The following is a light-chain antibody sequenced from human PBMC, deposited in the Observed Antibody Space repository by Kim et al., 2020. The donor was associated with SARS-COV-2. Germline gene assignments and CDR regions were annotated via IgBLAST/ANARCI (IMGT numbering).Light chain of an antibody. Sequence: DIQMTQSQSSLSASVGDRVTITCRASQEIRNDLGWYQKNPGRAPKRLIYGASSLQSGVPSRFSGSGSGTEFTLTISSVQPEDFATYFCLQHSTYPITFGQVTRLDIK. CDR1: QEIRND. CDR2: GAS. J-gene: IGKJ5*01. CDR3: LQHSTYPIT. V-gene: IGKV1-17*01.